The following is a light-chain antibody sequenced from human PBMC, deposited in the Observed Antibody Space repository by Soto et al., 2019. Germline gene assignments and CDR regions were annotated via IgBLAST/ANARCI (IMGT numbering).Light chain of an antibody. Sequence: DIQMTQSPSSLSVVVGDRVTITCRASQSISRLLNWYQQKPGKAPQLLIYGASSLQSGVPSRFSGSGSGTDFTLTIRSLHPEDFATYYCQQSLNTPLTFGQGTKVEIK. V-gene: IGKV1-39*01. CDR2: GAS. J-gene: IGKJ1*01. CDR3: QQSLNTPLT. CDR1: QSISRL.